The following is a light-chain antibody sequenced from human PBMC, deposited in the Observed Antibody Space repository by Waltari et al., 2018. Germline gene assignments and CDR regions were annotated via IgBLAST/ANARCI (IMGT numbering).Light chain of an antibody. V-gene: IGKV3-15*01. CDR3: QQYNDWPPGT. J-gene: IGKJ1*01. Sequence: EVVLTQSPATLSVSPGERATLSCRASQSVNNKLAWYQQKPGQAPRLLFSDATTRAAGIPARFRGSGSGTDFTLTISSLQSEDFAIYFCQQYNDWPPGTFGPRTKVDFK. CDR1: QSVNNK. CDR2: DAT.